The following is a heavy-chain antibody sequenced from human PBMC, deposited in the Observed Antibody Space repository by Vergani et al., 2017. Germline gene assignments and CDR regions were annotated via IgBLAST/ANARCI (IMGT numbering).Heavy chain of an antibody. CDR1: GYTFSSYD. D-gene: IGHD3-22*01. CDR2: MNPNTGNT. CDR3: TRGWYYDSIAYWAY. Sequence: QVQLVQSGAEVKKPGASVKVSCKASGYTFSSYDINWVRQATGQGLEWLGWMNPNTGNTGYAQKFQGRVIMTRDTSISTAYMELSRLRSDDTAVYYCTRGWYYDSIAYWAYWGQGTLVTVSS. V-gene: IGHV1-8*02. J-gene: IGHJ4*02.